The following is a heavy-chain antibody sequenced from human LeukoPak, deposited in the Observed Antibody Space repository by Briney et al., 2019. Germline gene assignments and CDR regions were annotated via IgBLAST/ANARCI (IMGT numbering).Heavy chain of an antibody. CDR2: INPNSGGT. J-gene: IGHJ4*02. CDR1: DTSTPST. Sequence: APVKVSPETLLDTSTPSTIYSGRDTPGQGLEWMGCINPNSGGTSYAQKFQGRVTMIRDTSINTAYKELSRLRSDDTGMYHCILFRYERSGNWRQGTLGNVSS. CDR3: ILFRYERSGN. D-gene: IGHD3-22*01. V-gene: IGHV1-2*02.